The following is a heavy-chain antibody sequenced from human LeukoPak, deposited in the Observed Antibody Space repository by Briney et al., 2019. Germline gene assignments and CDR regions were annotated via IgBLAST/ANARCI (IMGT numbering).Heavy chain of an antibody. J-gene: IGHJ3*02. CDR3: AKARGYSGYDSHAFDI. Sequence: GRSLRLSCAASGFTFSSYAVSWVRQAPGKGLEWVSAISGSGGSTYYADSVKGRFTISRDNSKNTLYLQMNSLRAEDTAVYYCAKARGYSGYDSHAFDIWGQGTMVTVSS. CDR1: GFTFSSYA. D-gene: IGHD5-12*01. V-gene: IGHV3-23*01. CDR2: ISGSGGST.